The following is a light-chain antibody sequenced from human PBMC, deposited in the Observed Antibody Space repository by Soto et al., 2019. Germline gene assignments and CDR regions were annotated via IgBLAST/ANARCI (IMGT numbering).Light chain of an antibody. J-gene: IGKJ1*01. Sequence: DIQMTQSRSTVSASVGDRVTITCRASQSISSWLAWYQQKPGKAPKLLIYKASSLESGVPSRFSGSGSGTEFTLTISSLQPDDFATYYCQQYNSYWTFGQGTKVDIK. CDR3: QQYNSYWT. CDR2: KAS. V-gene: IGKV1-5*03. CDR1: QSISSW.